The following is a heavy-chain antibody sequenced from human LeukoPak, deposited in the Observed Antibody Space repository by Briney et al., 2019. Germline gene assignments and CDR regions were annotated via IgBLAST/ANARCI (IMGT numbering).Heavy chain of an antibody. CDR1: GYTFTGYY. Sequence: ASVKVSCKASGYTFTGYYMHWVRQAPGQGLEWMGWINPDSGGTNYAQKFQGRVTMTRDTPISTAYMELSRLTYDDTAVYFCARLNIPMGTFDYWGQGTLVTVSS. CDR2: INPDSGGT. J-gene: IGHJ4*02. V-gene: IGHV1-2*02. D-gene: IGHD2-2*02. CDR3: ARLNIPMGTFDY.